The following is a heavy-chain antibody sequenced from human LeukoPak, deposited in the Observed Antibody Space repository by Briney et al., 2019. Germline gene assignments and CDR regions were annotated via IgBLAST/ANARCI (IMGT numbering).Heavy chain of an antibody. V-gene: IGHV3-66*01. CDR2: IYSGGST. CDR1: GFTVSCNY. J-gene: IGHJ4*02. D-gene: IGHD6-13*01. CDR3: ARGPRAAAGAL. Sequence: GVSLRLSCAASGFTVSCNYMNWVRQAPGKGLEWVSVIYSGGSTYYADSVKGRFTISRDDSKNTVFLQMNSLRVEDTAVYFCARGPRAAAGALWGQGTLVTVSS.